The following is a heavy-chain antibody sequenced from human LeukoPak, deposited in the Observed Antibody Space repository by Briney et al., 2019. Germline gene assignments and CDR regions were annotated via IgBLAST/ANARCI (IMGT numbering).Heavy chain of an antibody. J-gene: IGHJ6*02. CDR2: ISWNSGSI. Sequence: GGSLRLSCAASGFTFDDYAMHWVRQAPGKGLEWVSGISWNSGSIGYADSVKGRLTISRGNAKNSLYLQMNSLRAEDTALYYCAKVYGSGSYGYYYGMDVWGQGTTVTVSS. V-gene: IGHV3-9*01. CDR3: AKVYGSGSYGYYYGMDV. D-gene: IGHD3-10*01. CDR1: GFTFDDYA.